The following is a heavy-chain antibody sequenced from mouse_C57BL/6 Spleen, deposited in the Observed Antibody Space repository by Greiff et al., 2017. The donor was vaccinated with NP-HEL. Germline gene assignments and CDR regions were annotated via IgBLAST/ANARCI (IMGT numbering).Heavy chain of an antibody. D-gene: IGHD4-1*01. Sequence: QVQLQQSGAELARPGASVKLSCKASGYTFTSYGISWVKQRTGQGLEWIGEIYPRSGNTYYNEKFKGKATLTADKSSSTAYMELRSLTSEDSAVYFCATKLGREDYFDYWGQGTTLTVSS. CDR3: ATKLGREDYFDY. V-gene: IGHV1-81*01. CDR2: IYPRSGNT. CDR1: GYTFTSYG. J-gene: IGHJ2*01.